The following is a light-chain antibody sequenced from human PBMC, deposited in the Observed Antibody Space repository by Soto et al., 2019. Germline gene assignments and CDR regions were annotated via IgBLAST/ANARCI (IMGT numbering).Light chain of an antibody. J-gene: IGLJ3*02. CDR3: AAWDDSLSGPV. Sequence: QSVLTQPPSASGTPGQRVTISCSGRRSNIGTNYVYWYQQFPGTAPKLLIYSNSHRPSGVPDRFSGSKSGTSASLAISGLRSDDEADYYCAAWDDSLSGPVFGGGTQLTVL. V-gene: IGLV1-47*02. CDR2: SNS. CDR1: RSNIGTNY.